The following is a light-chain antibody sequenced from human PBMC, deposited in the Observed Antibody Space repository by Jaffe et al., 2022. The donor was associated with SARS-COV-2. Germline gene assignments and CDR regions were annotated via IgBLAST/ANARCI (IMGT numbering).Light chain of an antibody. J-gene: IGLJ3*02. CDR2: NTN. CDR3: ALYLGSGIWV. Sequence: QTVVTQEPSLSVSPGGTVTLTCGLNSGSVSPTYYPGWYQQTPGQAPRAVVYNTNTRSSGVPERLSGSILGNKAALTITGAQADDESDYYCALYLGSGIWVFGGGTKLTVL. CDR1: SGSVSPTYY. V-gene: IGLV8-61*01.